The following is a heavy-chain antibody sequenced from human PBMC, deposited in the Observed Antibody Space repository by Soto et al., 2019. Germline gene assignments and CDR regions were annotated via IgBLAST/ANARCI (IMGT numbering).Heavy chain of an antibody. V-gene: IGHV3-15*07. CDR3: ATGPKYYYDSRGYLQY. Sequence: GGSLRLSCAASGFTFSNAWMNWVRQAPGKGLEWVGRIKNKTDGGTTDYAAPVKGRFIISRNASKNTLYLQMNSLKTEDTAVYYCATGPKYYYDSRGYLQYWGQGALVTVSS. CDR2: IKNKTDGGTT. CDR1: GFTFSNAW. D-gene: IGHD3-22*01. J-gene: IGHJ4*02.